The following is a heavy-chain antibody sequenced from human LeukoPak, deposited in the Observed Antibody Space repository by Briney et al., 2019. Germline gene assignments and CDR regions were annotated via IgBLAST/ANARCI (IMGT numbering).Heavy chain of an antibody. CDR1: GFTFSSYG. J-gene: IGHJ5*02. D-gene: IGHD3-9*01. Sequence: GGSLRLSCAASGFTFSSYGMHWVRQAPGKGLEWVAVIWYDRSNKYYADSVKGRFTISRDNSKNTLYLQMNSLRAEDTAVYYCARGPFDWLLPRGGWFDPWGQGTLVTVSS. CDR2: IWYDRSNK. CDR3: ARGPFDWLLPRGGWFDP. V-gene: IGHV3-33*01.